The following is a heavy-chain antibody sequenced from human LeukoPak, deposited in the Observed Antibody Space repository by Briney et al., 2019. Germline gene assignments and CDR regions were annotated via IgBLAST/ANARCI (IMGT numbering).Heavy chain of an antibody. Sequence: ASVKVSCEASGLTFTGVNYIHWVRQAPGQGPEWMGWINTNSGVTDYARKFQGRVTMTRDTSISTAYMELYRLTSDDTVMYYCTRDRLSKWFDPWGQGTLVTVSS. J-gene: IGHJ5*02. V-gene: IGHV1-2*02. CDR1: GLTFTGVNY. CDR3: TRDRLSKWFDP. CDR2: INTNSGVT. D-gene: IGHD5-12*01.